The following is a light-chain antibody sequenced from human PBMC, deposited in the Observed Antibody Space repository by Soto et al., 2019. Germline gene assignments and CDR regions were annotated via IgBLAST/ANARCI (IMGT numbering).Light chain of an antibody. Sequence: EIVLTQSPGTLSLSPGERATLSCRASQSVSSSYLAWYQQKPGQAPRLLIYGASSSATGIPDRFSGSGSGTDFTLTISRLEPEDFAVYYCQQYGTSLLTFGPGTKVDIK. CDR2: GAS. CDR3: QQYGTSLLT. V-gene: IGKV3-20*01. J-gene: IGKJ3*01. CDR1: QSVSSSY.